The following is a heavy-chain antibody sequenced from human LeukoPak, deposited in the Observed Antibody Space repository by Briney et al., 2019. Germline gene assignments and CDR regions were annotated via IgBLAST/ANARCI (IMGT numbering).Heavy chain of an antibody. CDR3: ARGEEYYYDSSGPPGSEYFQH. CDR2: IYYSGST. D-gene: IGHD3-22*01. J-gene: IGHJ1*01. Sequence: PSETLSLTCTVSGGSISSYYWSWIRQPPGKGLEWIGYIYYSGSTNYNPSLKSRVTISVDTSKNQFSLKLNSVTAADTAVYYCARGEEYYYDSSGPPGSEYFQHWGRGTLITVSS. V-gene: IGHV4-59*01. CDR1: GGSISSYY.